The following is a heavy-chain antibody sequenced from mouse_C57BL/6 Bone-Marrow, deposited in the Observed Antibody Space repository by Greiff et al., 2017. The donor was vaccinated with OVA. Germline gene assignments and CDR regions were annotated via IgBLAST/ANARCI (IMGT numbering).Heavy chain of an antibody. V-gene: IGHV5-9-1*02. J-gene: IGHJ3*01. Sequence: EVMLVESGEGLVKPGGSLKLSCAASGFTFSSYAMSWVRQTPEKRLEWVAYLSSGGGYNYYADTVKGRFTISRDNARNTLYLQMSSLKSEDTAMYYCTREAYYSNYETFAYWGQGTLVTVSA. D-gene: IGHD2-5*01. CDR3: TREAYYSNYETFAY. CDR2: LSSGGGYN. CDR1: GFTFSSYA.